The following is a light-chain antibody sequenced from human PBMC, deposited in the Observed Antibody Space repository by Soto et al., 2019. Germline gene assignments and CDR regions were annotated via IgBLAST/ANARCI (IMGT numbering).Light chain of an antibody. CDR3: QQYHSYRG. CDR2: KAS. V-gene: IGKV1-5*03. CDR1: QSISDH. J-gene: IGKJ1*01. Sequence: IQMTQSPSTLSASVGDRVTITSRASQSISDHSAWYQQKPGKAPKHLICKASSLESGIPSRFSGSGSGTEFTLTISSLQPDDFATYFCQQYHSYRGFGQRTKVDIK.